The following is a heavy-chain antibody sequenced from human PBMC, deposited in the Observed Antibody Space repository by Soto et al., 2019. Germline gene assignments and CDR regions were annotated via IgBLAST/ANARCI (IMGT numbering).Heavy chain of an antibody. D-gene: IGHD2-15*01. J-gene: IGHJ4*02. CDR2: IYSGGTT. V-gene: IGHV3-66*01. CDR3: ASSYIYCSGGNCYINY. Sequence: HPGGSLRLSCAASGFTVSRNYMSWVRQAPGKGLEWVSIIYSGGTTYYADSVKGRFTISRDNSKNTLSLQMNSLRAEDTAVYYCASSYIYCSGGNCYINYWGQGTLVTVSS. CDR1: GFTVSRNY.